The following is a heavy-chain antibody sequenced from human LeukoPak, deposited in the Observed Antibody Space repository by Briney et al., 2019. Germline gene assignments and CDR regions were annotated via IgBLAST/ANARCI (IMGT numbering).Heavy chain of an antibody. Sequence: SVKLSCKASGYTFTGYYINWVRHAPGQGLEWMGWINPNSGGTNYAQKFQGRVTMTRDTSISTAYMELSRLRSDDTAVYYCARGYCSSTSCYVVSYNWFDPWGQGTLVTVSS. D-gene: IGHD2-2*01. J-gene: IGHJ5*02. CDR3: ARGYCSSTSCYVVSYNWFDP. V-gene: IGHV1-2*02. CDR2: INPNSGGT. CDR1: GYTFTGYY.